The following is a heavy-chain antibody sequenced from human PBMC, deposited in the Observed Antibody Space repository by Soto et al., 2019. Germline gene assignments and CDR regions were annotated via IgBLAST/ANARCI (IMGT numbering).Heavy chain of an antibody. V-gene: IGHV3-7*04. CDR1: GFTFSSYW. D-gene: IGHD4-17*01. Sequence: EVQLVESGGGLVQPGGSLRLSCAASGFTFSSYWMSWVRQAPGKGLEWVANIKQDGSEKYYVDSVKGRFTISRDNAKNSLYLQMNSLRAEDTAVYYCARDQFVDYGIRLSAALDYWGQGTLVTVSS. J-gene: IGHJ4*02. CDR3: ARDQFVDYGIRLSAALDY. CDR2: IKQDGSEK.